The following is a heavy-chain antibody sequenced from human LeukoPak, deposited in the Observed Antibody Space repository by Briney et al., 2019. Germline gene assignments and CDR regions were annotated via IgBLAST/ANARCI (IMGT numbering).Heavy chain of an antibody. J-gene: IGHJ4*02. Sequence: SETLSLTCAAYGGSFSGYYWSWIRQPPGKGLEWIGEINHSGSTNYNPSLKSRVTISVDTSKNQFSLKLSSVTAADTAVYYCARDFEGSSGLFDYWGQGTLVTVSS. CDR2: INHSGST. V-gene: IGHV4-34*01. CDR1: GGSFSGYY. D-gene: IGHD6-19*01. CDR3: ARDFEGSSGLFDY.